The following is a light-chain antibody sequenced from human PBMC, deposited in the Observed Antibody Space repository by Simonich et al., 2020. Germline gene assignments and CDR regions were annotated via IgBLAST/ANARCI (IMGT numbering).Light chain of an antibody. CDR3: QQYYSTPPYT. CDR2: WAS. CDR1: QSVLYSSNNKNY. V-gene: IGKV4-1*01. J-gene: IGKJ2*01. Sequence: DIVMTQSPDSLAVSLGERATINCKSSQSVLYSSNNKNYLAWYPQEPGQPPKLLIYWASTRESGVPDRFSGSGSGTDFTLTISSLQAEDVAVYYCQQYYSTPPYTFGQGTKLEIK.